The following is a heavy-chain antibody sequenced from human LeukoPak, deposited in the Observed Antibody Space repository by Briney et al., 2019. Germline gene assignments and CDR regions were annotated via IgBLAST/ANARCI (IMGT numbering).Heavy chain of an antibody. J-gene: IGHJ6*02. D-gene: IGHD2-15*01. CDR3: ARDFSVVAAYMVYYYYYGMDV. V-gene: IGHV1-2*02. CDR2: INPNSGGT. Sequence: GASVKVSCKASGYTFTGYYMHWVRQAPGQGLEWMGWINPNSGGTNYAQKFQGRVTMPRDTSISTAYMELSRLRSDDTAVYYCARDFSVVAAYMVYYYYYGMDVWGQGTTVTVSS. CDR1: GYTFTGYY.